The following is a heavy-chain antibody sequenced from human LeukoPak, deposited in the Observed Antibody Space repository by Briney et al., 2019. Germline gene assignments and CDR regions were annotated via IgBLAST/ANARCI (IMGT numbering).Heavy chain of an antibody. CDR1: GFAFSSYW. CDR3: ARGGTVTTNNWFDP. Sequence: GGSLRLSCAASGFAFSSYWMHWVRQAPGKGLVWVSRINSDGSSTSYADSVKGRFTISRDNAKNTLYLQMNSLRAEDTAVYYCARGGTVTTNNWFDPWGQGTLVTVSS. D-gene: IGHD4-17*01. CDR2: INSDGSST. J-gene: IGHJ5*02. V-gene: IGHV3-74*01.